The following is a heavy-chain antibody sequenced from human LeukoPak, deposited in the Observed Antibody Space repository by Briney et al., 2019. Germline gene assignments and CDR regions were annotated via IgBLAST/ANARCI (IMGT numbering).Heavy chain of an antibody. CDR3: ARVTGTTGY. CDR2: INPNSGGT. Sequence: ASVKVSCKASGYTFTAYYIHWVRQAPGPGPEWMGWINPNSGGTNYEQKFQGRGTMTRDTSITTAYMDLSSLRSDDTAVYYCARVTGTTGYWGQGTLVAVSA. V-gene: IGHV1-2*02. CDR1: GYTFTAYY. J-gene: IGHJ4*02. D-gene: IGHD1-14*01.